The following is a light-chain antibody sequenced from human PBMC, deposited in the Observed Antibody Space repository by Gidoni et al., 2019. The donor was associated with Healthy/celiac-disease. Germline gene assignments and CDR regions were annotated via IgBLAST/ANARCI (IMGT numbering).Light chain of an antibody. CDR2: DAS. V-gene: IGKV3-11*01. Sequence: EIVLTQSPATLSLSPGARATLSCRASQSVCSYLAWYQQKPGQAPRLLIYDASNRATGIPARFSGSGSGTDFTLTISSLEPEDFAVYYCQQRSNWPPLFTFGPGTKVDIK. CDR3: QQRSNWPPLFT. J-gene: IGKJ3*01. CDR1: QSVCSY.